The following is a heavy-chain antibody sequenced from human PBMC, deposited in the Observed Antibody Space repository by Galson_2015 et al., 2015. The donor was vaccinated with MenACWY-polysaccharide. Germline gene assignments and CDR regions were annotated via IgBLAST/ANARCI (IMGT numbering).Heavy chain of an antibody. Sequence: SLRLSCAASGFSFSSSSMHWVRQAPGKGLVWVAHIDTDGNGTNYADSVTGRFTVSRANAKHTLYVQLDSLRAEDTAVYYCVGDNGGFDCWGQGTLVTVSS. V-gene: IGHV3-74*01. D-gene: IGHD3-10*01. CDR2: IDTDGNGT. J-gene: IGHJ4*02. CDR1: GFSFSSSS. CDR3: VGDNGGFDC.